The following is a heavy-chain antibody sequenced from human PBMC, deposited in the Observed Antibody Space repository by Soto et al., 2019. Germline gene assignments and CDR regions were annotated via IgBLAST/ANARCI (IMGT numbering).Heavy chain of an antibody. Sequence: PSVKVSCKASGYTFTSYYMHWVRQAPGQGLEWMGIINPSGGSTSYAQKFQGRVTMTRDTSTSTVYMELSSLRSEDTAVYYCARDRCSSTSCPRAFDIWGQGTMVTVSS. J-gene: IGHJ3*02. CDR2: INPSGGST. CDR3: ARDRCSSTSCPRAFDI. D-gene: IGHD2-2*01. CDR1: GYTFTSYY. V-gene: IGHV1-46*01.